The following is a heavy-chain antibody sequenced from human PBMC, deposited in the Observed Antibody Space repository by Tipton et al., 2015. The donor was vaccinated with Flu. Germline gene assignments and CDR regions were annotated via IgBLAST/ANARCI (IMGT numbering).Heavy chain of an antibody. J-gene: IGHJ4*02. CDR1: GGSISSYY. Sequence: TLSLTCTVSGGSISSYYWSWILQPAGKGLEWIGRIYTSGSTNYNPSLKSRVTMSVDTSKNQFSLKLSSVTAADTAGYYCASGDSYGSPFDYWGQGTLVTVSS. CDR3: ASGDSYGSPFDY. CDR2: IYTSGST. V-gene: IGHV4-4*07. D-gene: IGHD5-18*01.